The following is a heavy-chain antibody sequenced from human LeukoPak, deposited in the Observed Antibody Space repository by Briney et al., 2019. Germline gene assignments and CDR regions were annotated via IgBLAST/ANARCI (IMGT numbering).Heavy chain of an antibody. Sequence: PSETLFLTCAVYGGSFSGYYWSWIRQPPGKGLEWIGEINHSGSTNYKPSLQSRVTISVDTSKNQFSLKLSSVTAAATAVYYCARGPRYYDYVWGSYRPSANNWFDPWGQGTLVTVSS. CDR1: GGSFSGYY. CDR2: INHSGST. CDR3: ARGPRYYDYVWGSYRPSANNWFDP. J-gene: IGHJ5*02. D-gene: IGHD3-16*02. V-gene: IGHV4-34*01.